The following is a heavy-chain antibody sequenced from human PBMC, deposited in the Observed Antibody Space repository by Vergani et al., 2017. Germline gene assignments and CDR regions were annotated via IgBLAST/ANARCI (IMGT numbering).Heavy chain of an antibody. Sequence: QVQLVQSGAEVKKPGASVKVSCKASGYTFTGYFMHWVRQAPGQGLEWMGWINPNSGGTRYSQKFQGRVTMTRDTSISTAYMELSRLRSDDTALYYCATTNSGYFGFDSWGQGTLVTVSS. J-gene: IGHJ4*02. D-gene: IGHD3-22*01. CDR3: ATTNSGYFGFDS. V-gene: IGHV1-2*02. CDR1: GYTFTGYF. CDR2: INPNSGGT.